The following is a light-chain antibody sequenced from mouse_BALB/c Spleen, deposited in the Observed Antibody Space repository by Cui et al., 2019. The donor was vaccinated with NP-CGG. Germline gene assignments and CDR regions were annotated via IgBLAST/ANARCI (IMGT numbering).Light chain of an antibody. CDR3: ALWYSNHWV. Sequence: QAVVTQESALNTSPGETVTLTFRSSTGTVTTNNFANWVQEKPDHLFTGLIGGTNNRAPGVPARFSGSLIGDKAALTITGAQTEDETIYFCALWYSNHWVFGGGTKLTVL. V-gene: IGLV1*01. J-gene: IGLJ1*01. CDR1: TGTVTTNNF. CDR2: GTN.